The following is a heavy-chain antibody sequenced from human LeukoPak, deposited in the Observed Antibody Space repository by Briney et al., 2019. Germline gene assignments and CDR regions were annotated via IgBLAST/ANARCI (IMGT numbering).Heavy chain of an antibody. CDR3: ARGQVIAVNWFDP. J-gene: IGHJ5*02. CDR2: IYYSGST. Sequence: SGGSLRLSCAASGFIFSSYAMTWVRQAQGKGLEWIGSIYYSGSTYYNPSLKSRVTISVDTSKNQFSLKLSSVTAADTAVYYCARGQVIAVNWFDPWGQGTLVTVSS. CDR1: GFIFSSYA. V-gene: IGHV4-39*07. D-gene: IGHD3-16*02.